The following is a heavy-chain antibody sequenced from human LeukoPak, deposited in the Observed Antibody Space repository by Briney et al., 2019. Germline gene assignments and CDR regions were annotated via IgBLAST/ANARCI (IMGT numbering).Heavy chain of an antibody. Sequence: GASVKVSYKASGGTLISYAISWVRQAPGQGLDWMGGIIPIFCTAHYAQKFQDRVTITTDASTSTAYMELSSLRSEDTAVYYCARGGTYYDYVWGSYRLDYWGQGTLVTVSS. CDR2: IIPIFCTA. CDR1: GGTLISYA. J-gene: IGHJ4*02. D-gene: IGHD3-16*02. CDR3: ARGGTYYDYVWGSYRLDY. V-gene: IGHV1-69*05.